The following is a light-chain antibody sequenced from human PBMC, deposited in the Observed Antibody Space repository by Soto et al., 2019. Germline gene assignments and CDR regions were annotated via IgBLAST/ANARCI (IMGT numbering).Light chain of an antibody. V-gene: IGKV3-15*01. CDR3: QQYYNWRPR. Sequence: EVVMTQSPATLSVSPGERVTFSCRASQSVGSNLAWYQQKPGQAPRLLIYGASTRAAGVPARFSGSGSGTEFTLTISRLQSEDFAIYYCQQYYNWRPRFGQGTKVDMK. CDR1: QSVGSN. J-gene: IGKJ1*01. CDR2: GAS.